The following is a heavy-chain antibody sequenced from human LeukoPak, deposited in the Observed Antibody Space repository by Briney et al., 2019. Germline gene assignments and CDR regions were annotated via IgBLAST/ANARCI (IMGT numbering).Heavy chain of an antibody. J-gene: IGHJ4*02. CDR2: IKEDGSEK. CDR3: ARDWAYDY. D-gene: IGHD3-16*01. V-gene: IGHV3-7*01. Sequence: GGSLRLSCAASGFTFSSYWMSWVRQAPGKGLEWVANIKEDGSEKYYVDSVKGRFTISRDYAENSLYLQMNNLRVEDTAVYYCARDWAYDYWGQGTLVTVSS. CDR1: GFTFSSYW.